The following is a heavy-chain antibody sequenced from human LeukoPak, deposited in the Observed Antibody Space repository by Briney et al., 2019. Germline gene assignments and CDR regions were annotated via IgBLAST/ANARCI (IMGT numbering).Heavy chain of an antibody. J-gene: IGHJ6*03. CDR1: GFTFSSYE. CDR2: ISSSGSIL. Sequence: GGSLRLSCAASGFTFSSYEMNWVRQAPGKGLEWVSYISSSGSILYYADSVKGRFTISRDNAKNSLDLQMDSLRAEDTAVYYCARETGYGSGNYSYYYYYMDVWGKGTTVTISS. V-gene: IGHV3-48*03. D-gene: IGHD3-10*01. CDR3: ARETGYGSGNYSYYYYYMDV.